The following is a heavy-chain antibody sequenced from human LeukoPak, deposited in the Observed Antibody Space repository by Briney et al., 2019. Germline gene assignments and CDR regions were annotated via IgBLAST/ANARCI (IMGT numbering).Heavy chain of an antibody. CDR2: IHTSGST. D-gene: IGHD6-13*01. Sequence: SQTLSLTCTVSGDSISNYYWSWIRQTPGKGLERIGYIHTSGSTYYNPSLKSRVTISVDTSKNQFSLKLSSVTAADTAVYYCARAYDSSSWYVGYWGQGTLVTVSS. CDR3: ARAYDSSSWYVGY. V-gene: IGHV4-4*09. J-gene: IGHJ4*02. CDR1: GDSISNYY.